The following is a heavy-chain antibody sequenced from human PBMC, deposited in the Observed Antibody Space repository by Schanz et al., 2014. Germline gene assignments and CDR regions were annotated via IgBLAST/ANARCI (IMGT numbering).Heavy chain of an antibody. V-gene: IGHV1-46*03. CDR2: INPIGGST. D-gene: IGHD3-10*01. CDR1: GYTFTNFF. Sequence: QVHLVQSGAEVHKPGASLKISFKASGYTFTNFFLHWVRQAPGQGLEWMGIINPIGGSTTYAQKFRRAVTLTTDTSTDTAYLELTSLRSEDTAVYYCARGSPENMIRGELDYWGQGTLVTVSS. J-gene: IGHJ4*02. CDR3: ARGSPENMIRGELDY.